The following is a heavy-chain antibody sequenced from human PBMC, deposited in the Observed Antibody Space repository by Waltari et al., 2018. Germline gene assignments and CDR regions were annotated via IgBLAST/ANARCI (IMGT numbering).Heavy chain of an antibody. CDR2: IKAGNGNT. D-gene: IGHD2-2*01. V-gene: IGHV1-3*01. J-gene: IGHJ5*02. CDR1: GYTFTSYA. CDR3: AGDRGYCSSTSCPHNWFDP. Sequence: QVQLVQSGAEVKKPGASVKVSCKASGYTFTSYAMHWVRQAPGQRLEWMGWIKAGNGNTKYSQKFQGRVTITRDTSASTAYMELSSLRSEDTAVYYCAGDRGYCSSTSCPHNWFDPWGQGTLVTVSS.